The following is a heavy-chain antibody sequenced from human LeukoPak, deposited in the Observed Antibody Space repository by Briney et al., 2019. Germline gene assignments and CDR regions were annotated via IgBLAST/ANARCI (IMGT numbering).Heavy chain of an antibody. V-gene: IGHV3-48*02. D-gene: IGHD2-15*01. CDR2: ISSSSTTI. Sequence: PGASLRLSCVVSGFTFSSYSMNWVRQAPGKGLEWISYISSSSTTIYYADSVKGRFTISRDNAKNSLYLQMNSLRDEDTAVYYCARDLYFWGQGTLVTVSS. CDR3: ARDLYF. J-gene: IGHJ4*02. CDR1: GFTFSSYS.